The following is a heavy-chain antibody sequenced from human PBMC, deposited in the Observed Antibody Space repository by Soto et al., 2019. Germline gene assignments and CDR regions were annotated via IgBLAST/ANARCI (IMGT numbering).Heavy chain of an antibody. J-gene: IGHJ4*02. Sequence: SVKVSCKASGGTFSSYAISWVRQAPGQGLEWMGGIIPIFGTANYAQKFQGRVTITADESTSTAYMELSSLRSEDTAVYCCASSWYQLLLFDYWGQGTLVTVSS. CDR2: IIPIFGTA. CDR1: GGTFSSYA. CDR3: ASSWYQLLLFDY. D-gene: IGHD2-2*01. V-gene: IGHV1-69*13.